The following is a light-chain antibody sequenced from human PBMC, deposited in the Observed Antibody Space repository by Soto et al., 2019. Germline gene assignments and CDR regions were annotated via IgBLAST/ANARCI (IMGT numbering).Light chain of an antibody. CDR2: AAF. Sequence: EIVLTQSPGTLSLSPGERATLSCRASQNIDGNFLVWHQQKPGQAPRLLINAAFTRATGIPDRFSGSGSGTDFTLTISRLEHEDFEVYYCQQYGASPFTLGGGTKVDIK. J-gene: IGKJ4*01. V-gene: IGKV3-20*01. CDR3: QQYGASPFT. CDR1: QNIDGNF.